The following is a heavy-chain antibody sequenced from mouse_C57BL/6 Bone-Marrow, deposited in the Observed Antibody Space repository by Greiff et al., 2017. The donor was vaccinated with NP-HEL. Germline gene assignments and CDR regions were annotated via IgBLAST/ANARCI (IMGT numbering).Heavy chain of an antibody. V-gene: IGHV1-66*01. CDR1: GYSFTSYY. CDR2: IYPGSGNT. D-gene: IGHD1-1*01. Sequence: QVQLQQSGPELVKPGASVKISCKASGYSFTSYYIHWVKQRPGQGLEWIGWIYPGSGNTKYNEKFKGKATLTADTSSSTAYMQLSSLTSEDSAVYYCARGYYGSRYYYAMDYWGQGTSVTVSS. J-gene: IGHJ4*01. CDR3: ARGYYGSRYYYAMDY.